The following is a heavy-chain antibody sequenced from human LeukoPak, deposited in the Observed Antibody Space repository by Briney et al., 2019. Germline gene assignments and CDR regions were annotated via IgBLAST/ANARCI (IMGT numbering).Heavy chain of an antibody. J-gene: IGHJ3*02. CDR2: IGTAGDT. CDR3: ARGGSIVGATDAFDI. D-gene: IGHD1-26*01. Sequence: GGSLRLSCVASGFTFSSYDMHWVRQATGKGLEWVSAIGTAGDTYYPGSVKGRFTISRENAKNSLYLQMNSLRAGDTAVYYCARGGSIVGATDAFDIWGQGTMVTVSS. CDR1: GFTFSSYD. V-gene: IGHV3-13*01.